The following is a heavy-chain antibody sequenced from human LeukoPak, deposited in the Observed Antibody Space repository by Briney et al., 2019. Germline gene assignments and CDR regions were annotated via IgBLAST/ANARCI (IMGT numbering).Heavy chain of an antibody. V-gene: IGHV1-46*01. CDR3: ARAGGSGSYLDWFDP. Sequence: ASVKVSSRPSGYTFTANLMHGGGQAPGQGLGGMGLINPSGGSTSYAQKFQGRVTMTRDMSTSTVYMELSSLRSEDTAVYYCARAGGSGSYLDWFDPWGQGTLVTVSS. CDR1: GYTFTANL. D-gene: IGHD1-26*01. CDR2: INPSGGST. J-gene: IGHJ5*02.